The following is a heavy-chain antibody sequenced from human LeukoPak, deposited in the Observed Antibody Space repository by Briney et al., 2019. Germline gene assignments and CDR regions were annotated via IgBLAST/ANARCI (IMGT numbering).Heavy chain of an antibody. Sequence: GGSLRLSCAASGFTFTSYGMHWVRQAPGKGLEWVAFIRYDGSDKYYADSVKGRFTISRDTSKNTLYLEMNSLSAEDTAVYYCAKELRFYDSSGYLNYWGQGALVTVSS. CDR3: AKELRFYDSSGYLNY. CDR1: GFTFTSYG. CDR2: IRYDGSDK. V-gene: IGHV3-30*02. J-gene: IGHJ4*02. D-gene: IGHD3-22*01.